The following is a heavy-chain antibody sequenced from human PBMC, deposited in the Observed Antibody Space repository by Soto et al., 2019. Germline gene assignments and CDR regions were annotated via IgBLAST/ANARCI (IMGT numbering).Heavy chain of an antibody. CDR3: AKDLGISQVGSLGIDV. CDR1: GFTFSSYG. V-gene: IGHV3-30*18. Sequence: QVQLVESGGGVVQPGRSLRLSCAASGFTFSSYGMHWVRQAPGKGLEWVAVISYEGSKKYYADSVKGRFTISRDNSKNSLYLQMNSLRAEDKAVYYCAKDLGISQVGSLGIDVLGQGTTVPVFS. CDR2: ISYEGSKK. J-gene: IGHJ6*02. D-gene: IGHD3-10*01.